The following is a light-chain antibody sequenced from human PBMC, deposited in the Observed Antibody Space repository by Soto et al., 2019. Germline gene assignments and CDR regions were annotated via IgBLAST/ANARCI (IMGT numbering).Light chain of an antibody. Sequence: TQSPTTLSVSPGERATLSCRASQSLSSNLAWYQQKPGQAPRLLIYDASKRATGIPARFSGGGSGTDFTLTISSLEPEDFAVYYCQQRSNWPLTFGGGTKVDIK. J-gene: IGKJ4*01. V-gene: IGKV3-11*01. CDR2: DAS. CDR1: QSLSSN. CDR3: QQRSNWPLT.